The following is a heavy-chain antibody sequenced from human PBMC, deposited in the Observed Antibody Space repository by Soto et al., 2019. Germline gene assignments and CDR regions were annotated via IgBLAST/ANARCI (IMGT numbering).Heavy chain of an antibody. Sequence: GGSLRLSCAASGFTFSSYAMSWVRQAPGKGLEWVSAISSSSSYIYYADSVKGRFTISRDNAKNSLYLQMNSLRAEDTAVYYCARDKLDYYDSSGPTGGAFDIWGQGTMVTVSS. J-gene: IGHJ3*02. D-gene: IGHD3-22*01. CDR2: ISSSSSYI. CDR1: GFTFSSYA. CDR3: ARDKLDYYDSSGPTGGAFDI. V-gene: IGHV3-21*01.